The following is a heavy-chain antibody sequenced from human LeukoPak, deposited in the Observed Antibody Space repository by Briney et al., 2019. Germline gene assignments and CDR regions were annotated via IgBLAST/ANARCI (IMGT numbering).Heavy chain of an antibody. CDR1: GFIFNNYW. CDR3: ARYNMDV. CDR2: IKEDGSNQ. Sequence: PGGSLRLSCAASGFIFNNYWMIWVRQAPGKGLEWVANIKEDGSNQYYVDSVKGRFTVSRDNVGNSLSLHMNSLRAEDSGVYYCARYNMDVWGQGTTVTVSS. V-gene: IGHV3-7*01. J-gene: IGHJ6*03.